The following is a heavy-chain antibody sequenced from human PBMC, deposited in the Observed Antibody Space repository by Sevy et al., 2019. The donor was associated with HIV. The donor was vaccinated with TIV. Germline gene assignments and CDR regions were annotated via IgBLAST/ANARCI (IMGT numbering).Heavy chain of an antibody. D-gene: IGHD4-17*01. J-gene: IGHJ6*02. Sequence: GRSLRLSCAASGFALSNYYAMHWVRQAPGKGLEWVALISYDGSEKYYADSVKGRFTISRDKFKNTLYLQMNSMTTEETAVYYCARPRANYVDDYFFYAMDVWGQGTTVTVSS. CDR3: ARPRANYVDDYFFYAMDV. CDR2: ISYDGSEK. CDR1: GFALSNYYA. V-gene: IGHV3-30-3*01.